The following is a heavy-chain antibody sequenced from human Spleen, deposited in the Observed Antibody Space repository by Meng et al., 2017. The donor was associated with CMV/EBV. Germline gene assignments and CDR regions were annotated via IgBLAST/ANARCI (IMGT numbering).Heavy chain of an antibody. CDR1: GYSFTTYW. Sequence: GESLKISCKGSGYSFTTYWIGWVRQMPGKGLESMGVIYPGDSDTRYSPSFQGQVTISADKSISTAYLQWSSLKASDTAIYYCARRGSTSSDLDLWGQGTLVTVSS. CDR3: ARRGSTSSDLDL. V-gene: IGHV5-51*01. J-gene: IGHJ4*02. D-gene: IGHD6-6*01. CDR2: IYPGDSDT.